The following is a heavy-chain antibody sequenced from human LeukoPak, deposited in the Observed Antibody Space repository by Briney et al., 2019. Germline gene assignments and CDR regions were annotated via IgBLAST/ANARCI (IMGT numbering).Heavy chain of an antibody. CDR2: IYYSGST. J-gene: IGHJ4*02. V-gene: IGHV4-39*07. D-gene: IGHD3-22*01. CDR1: GGSISSSSYY. Sequence: PSETLSLTCTVSGGSISSSSYYWGWIRQPPGKGLEWIGSIYYSGSTYYNPSLKSRVTISVDTSKNQFSLKLSSVTAADTAVYYCARDLDYYDTLGIDYWGQGTLVTVSS. CDR3: ARDLDYYDTLGIDY.